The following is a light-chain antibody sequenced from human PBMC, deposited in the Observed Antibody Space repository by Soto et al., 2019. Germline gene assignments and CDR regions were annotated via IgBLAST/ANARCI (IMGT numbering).Light chain of an antibody. Sequence: QSALTQPASVSGSPGQSITISCTGSSGNIGSYNPVSWYQHNPGKAPKLVIYEAFKRPSGVSNRFSASKSGNTASLTISGLRTEDEGDYYCCSYAGSTTSIVFGGGTQLTVL. CDR3: CSYAGSTTSIV. J-gene: IGLJ2*01. CDR1: SGNIGSYNP. CDR2: EAF. V-gene: IGLV2-23*01.